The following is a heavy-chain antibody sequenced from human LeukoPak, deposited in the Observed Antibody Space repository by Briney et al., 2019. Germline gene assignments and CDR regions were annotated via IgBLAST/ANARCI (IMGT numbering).Heavy chain of an antibody. CDR1: GGSISSGGYY. CDR3: AREQQLVFCPDY. D-gene: IGHD6-13*01. V-gene: IGHV4-30-2*01. J-gene: IGHJ4*02. Sequence: SETLSLTCTVSGGSISSGGYYWSWIRQPPGKGLEWIGYIYHSGSTYYNPSLKSRVTISVDRSKNQFSLKLSSVTAADTAVYYCAREQQLVFCPDYWGQGTLVTVSS. CDR2: IYHSGST.